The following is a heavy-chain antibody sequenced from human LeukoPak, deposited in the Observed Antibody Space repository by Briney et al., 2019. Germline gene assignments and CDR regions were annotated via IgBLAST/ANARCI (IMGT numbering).Heavy chain of an antibody. CDR3: ARGTRSSSPYFDY. D-gene: IGHD6-6*01. J-gene: IGHJ4*02. V-gene: IGHV4-34*01. CDR2: INHSGST. CDR1: GGSFSGYY. Sequence: SETLSLTCAVYGGSFSGYYWSWIRQPPGKGLEWIGEINHSGSTNYNPSLKSRVTISVDTSKNQFSLKLSSVTAADTAVYYCARGTRSSSPYFDYWGQGTLVTVSS.